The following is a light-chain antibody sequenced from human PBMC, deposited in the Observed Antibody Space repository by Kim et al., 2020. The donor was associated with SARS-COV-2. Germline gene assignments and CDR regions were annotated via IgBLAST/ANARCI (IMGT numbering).Light chain of an antibody. CDR2: GAS. CDR3: QQYGSSPGT. Sequence: IVLTQSPGSLSVSPGERATLSCRASQGVRDNYLAWYQYKPGQAPRHLIYGASSRATGIPDRFSGSGSGTDFTLAISRLEPEDFEVYYCQQYGSSPGTFGQGTKVDIK. J-gene: IGKJ1*01. V-gene: IGKV3-20*01. CDR1: QGVRDNY.